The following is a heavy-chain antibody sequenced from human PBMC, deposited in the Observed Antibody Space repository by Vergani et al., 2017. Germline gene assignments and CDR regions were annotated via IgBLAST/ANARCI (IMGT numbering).Heavy chain of an antibody. V-gene: IGHV4-59*01. CDR1: GGSISSYY. CDR2: IYYSGST. CDR3: ARTRYCSSTSCYTGPGHYFDY. J-gene: IGHJ4*02. D-gene: IGHD2-2*02. Sequence: QVQLQESGPGLVKPSETLSLTCTVSGGSISSYYWSWIRQPPGKGLEWIGYIYYSGSTNYNPSLKSRVTISVDTSENQFSLKLSSVTAADTAVYYCARTRYCSSTSCYTGPGHYFDYWGQGTLVTVSS.